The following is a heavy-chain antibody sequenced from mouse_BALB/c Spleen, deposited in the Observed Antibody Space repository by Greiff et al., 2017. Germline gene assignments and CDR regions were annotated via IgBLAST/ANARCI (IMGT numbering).Heavy chain of an antibody. D-gene: IGHD2-5*01. J-gene: IGHJ4*01. CDR1: GYAFSSYW. CDR2: IYPGDGDT. CDR3: ARSNYHAMDY. V-gene: IGHV1-80*01. Sequence: VQLQQSGAELVRPGSSVKISCKASGYAFSSYWMNWVKQRPGQGLEWIGQIYPGDGDTNYNGKFKGKATLTADKSSSTAYMQLSSLTSEDSAVYFCARSNYHAMDYWGQGTSVTVSS.